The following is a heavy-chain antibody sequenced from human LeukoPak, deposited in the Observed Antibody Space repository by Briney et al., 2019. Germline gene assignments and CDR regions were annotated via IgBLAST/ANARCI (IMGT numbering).Heavy chain of an antibody. J-gene: IGHJ5*02. CDR2: INPNSGGT. V-gene: IGHV1-2*06. D-gene: IGHD2-2*01. CDR1: GYTFTGYY. CDR3: ARGGLGYCSSTSCYRAWFDP. Sequence: ASVKVSCKASGYTFTGYYMHWVRQAPGQGLEWMGRINPNSGGTNYAQKFQGRVTMTRDTSISTAYMELSRPRSDDTAVYYCARGGLGYCSSTSCYRAWFDPWGQGTLVTVS.